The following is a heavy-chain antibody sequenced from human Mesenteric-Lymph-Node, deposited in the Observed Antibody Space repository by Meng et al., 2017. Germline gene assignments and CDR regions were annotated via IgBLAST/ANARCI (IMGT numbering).Heavy chain of an antibody. D-gene: IGHD3-10*01. CDR2: IYYSGST. J-gene: IGHJ3*02. V-gene: IGHV4-39*07. CDR1: GGSISSSSYY. CDR3: AREGDDALLWFGESEWRAFDI. Sequence: SETLSLTCTVSGGSISSSSYYWGWIRQPPGKGLEWIGSIYYSGSTYYNPSLKSRVTISVDTSKNQFSLKLSSVTAADTAVYYCAREGDDALLWFGESEWRAFDIWGQGTMVTVSS.